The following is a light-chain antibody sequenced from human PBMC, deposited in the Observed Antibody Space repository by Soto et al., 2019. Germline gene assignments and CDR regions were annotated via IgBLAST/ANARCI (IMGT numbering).Light chain of an antibody. CDR1: QSLLYSSNNKNY. Sequence: DIVMTQSPDSLPVSLGERATINCKSSQSLLYSSNNKNYLAWYQQKPGQPPKLLIFWASTRESGVPDRFSGSGSGTDFTLTISRLQAEDVAVYYCQQRHMWPITFGQGTRLEIK. CDR3: QQRHMWPIT. J-gene: IGKJ5*01. CDR2: WAS. V-gene: IGKV4-1*01.